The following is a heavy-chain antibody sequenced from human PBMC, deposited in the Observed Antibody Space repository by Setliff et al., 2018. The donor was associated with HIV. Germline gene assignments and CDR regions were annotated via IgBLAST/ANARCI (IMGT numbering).Heavy chain of an antibody. CDR1: GGSISSYY. D-gene: IGHD6-19*01. CDR2: IYYSGST. V-gene: IGHV4-59*08. CDR3: ARVAVGGTGPDS. J-gene: IGHJ4*02. Sequence: PSETLSLTCTVSGGSISSYYWSWIRQPPGKGLEWIGYIYYSGSTNYNPSLKSRFTISVDTSKNQFSLKLSSVTAADTAVYYCARVAVGGTGPDSWGQGTLVTVSS.